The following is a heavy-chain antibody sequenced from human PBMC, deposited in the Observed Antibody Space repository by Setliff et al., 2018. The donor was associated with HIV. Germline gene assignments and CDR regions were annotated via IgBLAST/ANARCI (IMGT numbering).Heavy chain of an antibody. J-gene: IGHJ3*02. D-gene: IGHD6-13*01. CDR1: GFTFSTYP. Sequence: GGSLRLSCAASGFTFSTYPMSWVRQAPGKGLEWVSGISGSGGSTYYADSVKGRFTISRDNSKNTLYLQMNSLRAEDTAVYYCAKANKIAVDTFDIWGQGTMVTVSS. CDR2: ISGSGGST. V-gene: IGHV3-23*01. CDR3: AKANKIAVDTFDI.